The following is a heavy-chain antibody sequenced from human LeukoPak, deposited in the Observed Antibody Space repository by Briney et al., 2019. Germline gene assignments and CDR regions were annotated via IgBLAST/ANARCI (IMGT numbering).Heavy chain of an antibody. CDR3: ARSLYGSGWSHFNY. J-gene: IGHJ4*02. CDR1: GGSFSGYY. D-gene: IGHD6-19*01. Sequence: PSETLSLTCAVYGGSFSGYYWSWIRQPPGKGLEWVGYIFYSGNTNYNPSLKSRVTISVDTSKNQISLKMSSVTAADTAVYYCARSLYGSGWSHFNYWGQGTLVTVSS. CDR2: IFYSGNT. V-gene: IGHV4-59*01.